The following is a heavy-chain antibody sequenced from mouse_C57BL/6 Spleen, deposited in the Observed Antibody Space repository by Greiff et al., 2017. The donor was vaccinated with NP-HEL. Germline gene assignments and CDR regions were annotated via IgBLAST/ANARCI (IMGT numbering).Heavy chain of an antibody. CDR2: IDPANGNT. Sequence: DVKLQESVAELVRPGASVKLSCTASGFNIKNTYMHWVKQRPEQGLEWIGRIDPANGNTKYAPKFQGKATITADTSSNTAYLQLSSLTSEDTAIYYCAVYDYDGGGYYAMDYWGQGTSVTVSS. CDR1: GFNIKNTY. V-gene: IGHV14-3*01. D-gene: IGHD2-4*01. J-gene: IGHJ4*01. CDR3: AVYDYDGGGYYAMDY.